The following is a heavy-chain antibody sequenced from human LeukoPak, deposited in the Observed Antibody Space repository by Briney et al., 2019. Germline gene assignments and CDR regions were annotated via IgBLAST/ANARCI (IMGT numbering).Heavy chain of an antibody. D-gene: IGHD3-3*01. Sequence: GGSLRLSCAASGFTFSSYEMNWVRQAPGKGLEWVSYISSSDNTIYYADSVKGRFTISRDNAKNSLYLQMNSLRAEDTAVYYCATGVLQWLLLGYWGQGALVTVSS. V-gene: IGHV3-48*03. J-gene: IGHJ4*02. CDR3: ATGVLQWLLLGY. CDR2: ISSSDNTI. CDR1: GFTFSSYE.